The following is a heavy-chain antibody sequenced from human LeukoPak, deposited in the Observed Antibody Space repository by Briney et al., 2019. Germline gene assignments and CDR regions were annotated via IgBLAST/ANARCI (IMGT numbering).Heavy chain of an antibody. D-gene: IGHD2-15*01. J-gene: IGHJ2*01. CDR2: IHYSGST. CDR1: GGSISSCY. Sequence: SETLSLTCAVYGGSISSCYWSWIRHPPGKGLEWIGYIHYSGSTNYSPSHKNRLTVSFDTSKDHVSLKVTSVNAADTAVYYCARLDLSGGSGWERYGYFDLWGRGTLVTVSS. CDR3: ARLDLSGGSGWERYGYFDL. V-gene: IGHV4-59*13.